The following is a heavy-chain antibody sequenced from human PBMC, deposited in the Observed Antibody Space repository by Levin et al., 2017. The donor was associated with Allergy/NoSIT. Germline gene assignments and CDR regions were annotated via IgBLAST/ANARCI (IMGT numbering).Heavy chain of an antibody. Sequence: SETLSLTCTVSGGSISSYYWSWIRQPPGKGLEWIGYIYYSGSTNYNPSLKSRVTISVDTSKNQFSLKLSSVTAADTAVYYCARGSYGYYTLFDYWGQGTLVTVSS. CDR1: GGSISSYY. CDR2: IYYSGST. D-gene: IGHD3-3*01. V-gene: IGHV4-59*08. CDR3: ARGSYGYYTLFDY. J-gene: IGHJ4*02.